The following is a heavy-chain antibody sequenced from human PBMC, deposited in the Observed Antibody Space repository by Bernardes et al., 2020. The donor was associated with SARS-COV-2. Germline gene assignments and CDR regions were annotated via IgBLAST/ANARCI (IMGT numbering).Heavy chain of an antibody. Sequence: GGSLRLSCAASGFTFSSYAMSWVRQAPGKGLEWVSAISGSGGSTYYADSVKGRFTISRDNSKNTLYLQMNSLRAEDTAVYYCANDLEGEYDDGDYDYWGQGTLVTVSS. V-gene: IGHV3-23*01. CDR3: ANDLEGEYDDGDYDY. CDR1: GFTFSSYA. J-gene: IGHJ4*02. CDR2: ISGSGGST. D-gene: IGHD4-17*01.